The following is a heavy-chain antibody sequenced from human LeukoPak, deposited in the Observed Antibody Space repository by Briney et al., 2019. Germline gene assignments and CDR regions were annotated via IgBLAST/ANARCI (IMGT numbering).Heavy chain of an antibody. CDR1: GYSFTGYY. J-gene: IGHJ6*03. CDR3: ASDCSGGSCYGKYYYYYYMDV. Sequence: ASVKVSCKASGYSFTGYYIHWVRQAPGQGLEWMGRIIPILGIANYAQKFQGRVTITADKSTSTAYMELSSLRSEDTAVYYCASDCSGGSCYGKYYYYYYMDVWGKGTTVTVSS. CDR2: IIPILGIA. V-gene: IGHV1-69*04. D-gene: IGHD2-15*01.